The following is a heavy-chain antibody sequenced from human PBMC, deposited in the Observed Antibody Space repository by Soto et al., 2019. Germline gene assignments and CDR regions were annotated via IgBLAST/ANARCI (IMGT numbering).Heavy chain of an antibody. V-gene: IGHV4-34*01. CDR3: ARVPLYSKLVPFDY. CDR2: INHSGST. D-gene: IGHD6-6*01. J-gene: IGHJ4*02. CDR1: GGSFSGYY. Sequence: SETLSLTCAVYGGSFSGYYWSWIRQPPGKGLEWIGEINHSGSTNYNPSLKSRVTISVDTSKNQFSLKLSSVTAADTAVYYCARVPLYSKLVPFDYWGQGTLVTVSS.